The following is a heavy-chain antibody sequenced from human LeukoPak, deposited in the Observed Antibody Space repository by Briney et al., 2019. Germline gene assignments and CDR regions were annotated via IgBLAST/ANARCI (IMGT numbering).Heavy chain of an antibody. J-gene: IGHJ4*02. D-gene: IGHD4-17*01. CDR1: GFTFSDYY. V-gene: IGHV3-11*06. CDR3: ARDLNDYGDYLDY. CDR2: ISSSSSYT. Sequence: GGSLRLFCAASGFTFSDYYMNWIRQAPGKGLEWVSYISSSSSYTNYADSVKGRLTISRDNAKNSLYLQMNSLRAEDTAVYYCARDLNDYGDYLDYWGQGTLVTVSS.